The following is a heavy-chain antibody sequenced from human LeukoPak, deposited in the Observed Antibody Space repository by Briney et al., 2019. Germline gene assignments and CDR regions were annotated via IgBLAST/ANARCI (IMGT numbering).Heavy chain of an antibody. CDR1: GFTFSTYA. CDR2: ISYDGSNK. CDR3: AGGISGSGYYHFDY. Sequence: PGGSLRLSCAASGFTFSTYAIHWVRQAPGKGLEWVAVISYDGSNKYYADSVKGRFTISRDNSKNTLYLQMSSLRADDTAVYYCAGGISGSGYYHFDYWGQGTLVTVSS. D-gene: IGHD3-3*01. J-gene: IGHJ4*02. V-gene: IGHV3-30*04.